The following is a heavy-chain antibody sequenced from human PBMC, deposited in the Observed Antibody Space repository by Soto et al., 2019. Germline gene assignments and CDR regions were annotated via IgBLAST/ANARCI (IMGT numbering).Heavy chain of an antibody. CDR1: GGSFSGGSYY. Sequence: SETLSLTCTVSGGSFSGGSYYWDWIRQPPGKGLEWIGGIFSTGSTYYSPSLQSRVTMSAEKSKNQFSLKLKSVTAADTAVYYCARRNTVYRQWLAMYYFDSWGQGTLVTVSS. V-gene: IGHV4-39*01. D-gene: IGHD6-19*01. J-gene: IGHJ4*02. CDR3: ARRNTVYRQWLAMYYFDS. CDR2: IFSTGST.